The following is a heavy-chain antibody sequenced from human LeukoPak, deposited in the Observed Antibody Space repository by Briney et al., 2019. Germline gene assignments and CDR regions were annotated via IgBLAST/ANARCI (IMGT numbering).Heavy chain of an antibody. CDR2: ISPAGDYI. CDR1: GFTFSSFA. J-gene: IGHJ4*02. V-gene: IGHV3-23*01. Sequence: PGGSLRLSCAASGFTFSSFAMSWVRQASGKGLEWVSAISPAGDYIYYADSVRGRFTTSRDNSMNTLYLQMNSLRAEDTAVYYCAKLARYGDSDYWGQGTLVTVSS. CDR3: AKLARYGDSDY. D-gene: IGHD4-17*01.